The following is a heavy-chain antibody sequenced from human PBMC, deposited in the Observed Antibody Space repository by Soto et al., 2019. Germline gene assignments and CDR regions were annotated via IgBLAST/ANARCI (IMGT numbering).Heavy chain of an antibody. J-gene: IGHJ4*02. CDR2: ISGSGAIT. CDR3: AKDRQFRSYYESAGHYNN. D-gene: IGHD3-10*01. V-gene: IGHV3-23*01. Sequence: EVQLLESGGGLVPPGGSLRLSCVASGFTFKNYDMRWVRQAPGKGLEWVSGISGSGAITYYADSVWGRFTISRDNSKSTLYLQLNSLRAEDTAIYYCAKDRQFRSYYESAGHYNNWGQGTLFTVSS. CDR1: GFTFKNYD.